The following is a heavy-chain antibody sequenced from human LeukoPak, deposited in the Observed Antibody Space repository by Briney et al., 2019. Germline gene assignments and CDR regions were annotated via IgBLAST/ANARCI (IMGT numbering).Heavy chain of an antibody. J-gene: IGHJ4*02. CDR2: IYYSGST. D-gene: IGHD5-18*01. CDR1: GGSISSYY. V-gene: IGHV4-59*01. Sequence: SETLSLTCTVSGGSISSYYWSWIRQPPGKGLEWIGYIYYSGSTNYNPSLKSRVTISVDTSKNPFSLKLSSVTAADTAVYYCARVERGYSYGYIDYWGQGTLVTVSS. CDR3: ARVERGYSYGYIDY.